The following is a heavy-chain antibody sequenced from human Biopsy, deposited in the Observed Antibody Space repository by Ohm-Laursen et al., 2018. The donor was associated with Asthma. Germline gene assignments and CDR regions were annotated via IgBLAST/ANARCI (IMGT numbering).Heavy chain of an antibody. Sequence: GASVKVSCKISGYSLTDLSMHWVRQAPGQGLEWMGGHDHEEGGTVNAWRFQGRVTMTEDTSTDTACMELSSLSSDDTAVYYCASDFPKDYVRYNFQFWGQGTLVTVSS. J-gene: IGHJ4*02. CDR3: ASDFPKDYVRYNFQF. D-gene: IGHD4-17*01. V-gene: IGHV1-24*01. CDR1: GYSLTDLS. CDR2: HDHEEGGT.